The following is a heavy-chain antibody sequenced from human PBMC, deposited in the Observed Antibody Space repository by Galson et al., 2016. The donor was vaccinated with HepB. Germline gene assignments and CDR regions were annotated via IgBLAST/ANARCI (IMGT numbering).Heavy chain of an antibody. CDR2: ITRSGDAT. J-gene: IGHJ4*02. CDR1: GFSFSNSG. Sequence: SLRLSCAASGFSFSNSGMSWVRQAPGRGLEWVSGITRSGDATHHADFVKGRFTISRDNSKNTLCLYMNNLTAGDTAIYYCGKHGGFDYWGQGALVIVSS. V-gene: IGHV3-23*01. D-gene: IGHD3-16*01. CDR3: GKHGGFDY.